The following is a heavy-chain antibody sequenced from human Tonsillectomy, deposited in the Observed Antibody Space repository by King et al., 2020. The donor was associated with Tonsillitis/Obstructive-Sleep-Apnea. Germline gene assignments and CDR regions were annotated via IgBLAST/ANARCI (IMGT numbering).Heavy chain of an antibody. V-gene: IGHV3-9*01. Sequence: VQLVESGGGLVQPGRSLRLSCAASGFTFDDHAMHWVRQAPGKGLEWVSGISWNSGSIVYADSVKGRFTISRDNAKNSLHLQMNSLRVEDTAFYYCAKGPYSNYVGGVDYWGQGTLVTVSS. J-gene: IGHJ4*02. CDR1: GFTFDDHA. CDR2: ISWNSGSI. D-gene: IGHD4-11*01. CDR3: AKGPYSNYVGGVDY.